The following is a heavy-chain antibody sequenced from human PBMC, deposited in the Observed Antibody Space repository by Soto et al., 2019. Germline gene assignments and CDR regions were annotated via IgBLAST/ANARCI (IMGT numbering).Heavy chain of an antibody. CDR2: IWYDGSNK. CDR3: ASEYYYGSGSYYNGSPDDAFDI. V-gene: IGHV3-33*01. D-gene: IGHD3-10*01. Sequence: QVQLVESGGGVVQPGRSLRLSCAASGFTFSSYGMHWVRQAPGKGLEWVAVIWYDGSNKYYADSVKGRFTISRDNSKNTLYLQMNSLRAEDTAVYYCASEYYYGSGSYYNGSPDDAFDIWGQGTMVTVSS. J-gene: IGHJ3*02. CDR1: GFTFSSYG.